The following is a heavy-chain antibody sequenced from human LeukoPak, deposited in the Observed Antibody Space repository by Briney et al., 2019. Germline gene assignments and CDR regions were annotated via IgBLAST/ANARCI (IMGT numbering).Heavy chain of an antibody. Sequence: PGGSLRLSCAAPGSTFSSLVMSWVRQIPGKGLEWVSSINGRGSDTHYADSVKGRFTISRDNSKDTLYLQMNSLRPEDTAIYYCGKEVGGSGTYYLQYWGQGTLVSVSS. CDR2: INGRGSDT. V-gene: IGHV3-23*01. J-gene: IGHJ4*02. CDR1: GSTFSSLV. CDR3: GKEVGGSGTYYLQY. D-gene: IGHD3-10*01.